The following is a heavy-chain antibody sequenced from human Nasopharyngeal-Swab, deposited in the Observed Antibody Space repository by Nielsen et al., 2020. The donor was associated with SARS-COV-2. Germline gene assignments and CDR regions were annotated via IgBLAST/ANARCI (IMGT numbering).Heavy chain of an antibody. Sequence: GESLKISCAAPGFTFNNYGMHWVRQAPGKGLEGVAVIWYGGSAKHYADSVRGRFTISRDNPKNTLYLQMNSLRAEDTAIYYCGRDRYYDSSGFDYWGQGTLVSVSS. V-gene: IGHV3-33*01. CDR1: GFTFNNYG. J-gene: IGHJ4*02. CDR2: IWYGGSAK. CDR3: GRDRYYDSSGFDY. D-gene: IGHD3-22*01.